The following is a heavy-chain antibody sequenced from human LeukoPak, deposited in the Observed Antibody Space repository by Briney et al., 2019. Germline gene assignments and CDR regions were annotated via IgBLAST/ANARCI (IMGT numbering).Heavy chain of an antibody. CDR3: ARDNYSPAYSSSWYYFDY. J-gene: IGHJ4*02. CDR2: ISSSSSYI. CDR1: GFTFSSYS. V-gene: IGHV3-21*01. D-gene: IGHD6-13*01. Sequence: GGSLRLSCAASGFTFSSYSMNWVRQAPGKGLEWVSSISSSSSYIYYADSVTGRFTISRDNAKNSLYLQMNSLRAEDTAVYYCARDNYSPAYSSSWYYFDYWGQGTLVTVSS.